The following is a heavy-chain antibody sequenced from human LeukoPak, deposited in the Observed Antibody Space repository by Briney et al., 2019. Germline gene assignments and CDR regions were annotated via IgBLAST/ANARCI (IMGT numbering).Heavy chain of an antibody. CDR2: ISAYNGNT. D-gene: IGHD6-13*01. Sequence: ASVKVSCKASGYTCTSYGISWVRQAPGQGLEWMGWISAYNGNTNYAQKLQGRVTMTTDTSTSTAYMELRSLRSDDTAVYYCARARAVRGSSSWYPPEYFQHWGQGTLVTVSS. J-gene: IGHJ1*01. V-gene: IGHV1-18*01. CDR1: GYTCTSYG. CDR3: ARARAVRGSSSWYPPEYFQH.